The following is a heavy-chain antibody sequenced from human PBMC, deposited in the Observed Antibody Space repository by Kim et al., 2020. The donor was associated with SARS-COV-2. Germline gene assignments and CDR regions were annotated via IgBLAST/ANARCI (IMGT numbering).Heavy chain of an antibody. J-gene: IGHJ3*02. V-gene: IGHV4-59*13. CDR2: IFYSGST. CDR3: ARDGDPYYYDSTPGGGAFDS. Sequence: SETLSPTCTVSGGSISSYYWSWIRQPPGKGLEWIGYIFYSGSTNYNPSLKSRVTISVDTSKNQFSLKLSSVTAADTAVYYCARDGDPYYYDSTPGGGAFDSWGQAAMVTVSS. CDR1: GGSISSYY. D-gene: IGHD3-22*01.